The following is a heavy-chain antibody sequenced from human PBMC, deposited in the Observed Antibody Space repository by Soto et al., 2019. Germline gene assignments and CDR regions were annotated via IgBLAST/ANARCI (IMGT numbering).Heavy chain of an antibody. CDR3: ARGPVYSSGWCGGMDV. J-gene: IGHJ6*02. V-gene: IGHV4-34*01. CDR2: INRSGST. Sequence: PSETLSLTCSVYGWSFSGYYWSWIRQPPGKGLEWIGEINRSGSTNYNPSLKSRVTISVDTSKNQFSLKLSSVTAADTAVYYCARGPVYSSGWCGGMDVWGQGTTVTVSS. D-gene: IGHD6-19*01. CDR1: GWSFSGYY.